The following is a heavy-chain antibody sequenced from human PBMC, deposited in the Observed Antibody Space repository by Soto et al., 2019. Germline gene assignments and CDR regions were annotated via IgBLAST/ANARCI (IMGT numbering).Heavy chain of an antibody. CDR1: GFTFSSYA. J-gene: IGHJ4*02. D-gene: IGHD3-22*01. CDR3: ARDTTPLPYYYESPSPHY. Sequence: QVQLVESGGGVVQPGRSLRLSCAASGFTFSSYAMHWVRQAPGKGLEWVAVISYDGSNKYYADSVKGRFTISRDNSKNTLYLQMNSLRAEDTAVYYCARDTTPLPYYYESPSPHYWGQGTLVTVSS. V-gene: IGHV3-30-3*01. CDR2: ISYDGSNK.